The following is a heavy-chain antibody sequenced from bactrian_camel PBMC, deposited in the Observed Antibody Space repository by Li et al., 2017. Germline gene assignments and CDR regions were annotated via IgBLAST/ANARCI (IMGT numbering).Heavy chain of an antibody. Sequence: HVQLVESGGGSVQPGGSLRLSCAASGYTYSSICMAWFRQAPGKEREEVAAIGSSSRTRYADSVNGRFIISRDNAKDTLYLQMNSLKIEDTAVYYCALGSSRQATMTARGKGTQVTVS. J-gene: IGHJ4*01. V-gene: IGHV3S53*01. CDR1: GYTYSSIC. D-gene: IGHD3*01. CDR2: IGSSSRT.